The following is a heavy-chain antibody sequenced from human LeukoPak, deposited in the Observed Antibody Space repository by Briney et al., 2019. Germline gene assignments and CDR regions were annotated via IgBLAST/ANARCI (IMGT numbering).Heavy chain of an antibody. V-gene: IGHV3-74*01. Sequence: PGGSLRLSCAASGFTFNNYAMTWVRQAPGKGLVWVSRINSDGSSTSYADSVKGRFTISRDNAKNTLYLQMNSLRAEDTAVYYCARDGYCSSTSCYYFDYWGQGTLVTVSS. CDR2: INSDGSST. J-gene: IGHJ4*02. CDR1: GFTFNNYA. CDR3: ARDGYCSSTSCYYFDY. D-gene: IGHD2-2*01.